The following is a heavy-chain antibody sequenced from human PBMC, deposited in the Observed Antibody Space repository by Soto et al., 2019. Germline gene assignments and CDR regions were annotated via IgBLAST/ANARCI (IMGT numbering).Heavy chain of an antibody. Sequence: GASVKVSCKASGYTFTSYGISWVRQAPGQGLEWMGWISAYNGNTNYAQKLQGRVTMTTDTSTSTAYMELRSLRSDDTAVYYCAREGRLAKYSSGGDDAFDIWGQGTMVTVSS. D-gene: IGHD6-19*01. J-gene: IGHJ3*02. CDR2: ISAYNGNT. V-gene: IGHV1-18*01. CDR1: GYTFTSYG. CDR3: AREGRLAKYSSGGDDAFDI.